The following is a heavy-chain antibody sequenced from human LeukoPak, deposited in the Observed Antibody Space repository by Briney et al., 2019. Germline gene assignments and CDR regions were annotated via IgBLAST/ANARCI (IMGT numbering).Heavy chain of an antibody. Sequence: ASVKVSCKASGYTFTGYYMHWVRQAPGQGLEWMGRINPNNGGTNYAQKFQGGVTITRDTSISTAYMELSRLRSDDTAVYYCARVHYYDSSGYYPFDYWGQGTLVTVSS. CDR2: INPNNGGT. V-gene: IGHV1-2*06. CDR3: ARVHYYDSSGYYPFDY. D-gene: IGHD3-22*01. CDR1: GYTFTGYY. J-gene: IGHJ4*02.